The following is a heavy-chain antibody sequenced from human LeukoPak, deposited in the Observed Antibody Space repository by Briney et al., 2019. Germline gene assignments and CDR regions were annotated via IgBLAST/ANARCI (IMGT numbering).Heavy chain of an antibody. D-gene: IGHD1-1*01. CDR2: IRNDGSNT. V-gene: IGHV3-30*02. CDR1: GFSFSSYG. CDR3: ARCTTGRTFGSLREIKRSREIDY. Sequence: PGGSLRLSCAASGFSFSSYGMHWLRQAPGKGLEWVAFIRNDGSNTYYADSVKGRFTISRDNSKNTLYLQMSSLRVEDTAVYYCARCTTGRTFGSLREIKRSREIDYWGQGTLVTVSS. J-gene: IGHJ4*02.